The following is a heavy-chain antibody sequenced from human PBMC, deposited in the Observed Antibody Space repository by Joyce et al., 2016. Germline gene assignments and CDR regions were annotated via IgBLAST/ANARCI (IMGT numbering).Heavy chain of an antibody. CDR2: IKSETDGGTI. V-gene: IGHV3-15*07. D-gene: IGHD3-3*01. Sequence: EMQLVESGGGLVKPGESLRLSCVVSGFSFSDAWMNGVRQAPGKGLEGVGRIKSETDGGTIDYAAAVKGRFTISRDDSKNTLYLQIDSLKTDDTAVYFCMDFWNGAGMDVWGQGTTVIVSS. CDR3: MDFWNGAGMDV. J-gene: IGHJ6*02. CDR1: GFSFSDAW.